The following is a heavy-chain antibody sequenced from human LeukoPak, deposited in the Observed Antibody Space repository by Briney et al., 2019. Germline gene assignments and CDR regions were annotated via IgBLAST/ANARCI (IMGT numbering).Heavy chain of an antibody. D-gene: IGHD3-10*01. CDR3: ARGLRQAGLAPLEF. CDR2: LRSDTNSE. J-gene: IGHJ4*02. Sequence: GESLRLSCAASGFSVSLYGMHWVRQAPGKGLEWVAFLRSDTNSEHYAVSVKGRFAISRDTSKDTLNLQMRSLRVEDTALYYCARGLRQAGLAPLEFCGQGTQVIVSS. CDR1: GFSVSLYG. V-gene: IGHV3-30*02.